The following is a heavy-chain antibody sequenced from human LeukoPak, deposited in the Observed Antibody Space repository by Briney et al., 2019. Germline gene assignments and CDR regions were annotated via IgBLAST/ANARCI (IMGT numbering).Heavy chain of an antibody. V-gene: IGHV1-18*01. CDR1: GYTVTSYG. CDR3: ARFPSGYDWYNWFDP. J-gene: IGHJ5*02. D-gene: IGHD5-12*01. Sequence: ASVKVSCKASGYTVTSYGISWVRQAPGQALEWMGWISAYNGNTNYAQKLQGRVTMTTDTSTSTAYMELRSLRSDDTAVYYCARFPSGYDWYNWFDPWGQGTLVTVSS. CDR2: ISAYNGNT.